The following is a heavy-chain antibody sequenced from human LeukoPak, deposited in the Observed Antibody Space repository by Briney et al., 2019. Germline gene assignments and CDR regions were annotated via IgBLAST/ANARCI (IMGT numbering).Heavy chain of an antibody. CDR1: GFGFSTYG. CDR3: AKGLGKAGASNTWYFDL. J-gene: IGHJ2*01. V-gene: IGHV3-30*02. Sequence: GGSLRLSCAVSGFGFSTYGMNWVRQAPGKGLEWAAFINYDGTEQYYADSVKGRFSISRDNSKDTLFLQMNSLRAEDTAVYYCAKGLGKAGASNTWYFDLWGRGTLVTVSS. CDR2: INYDGTEQ. D-gene: IGHD6-13*01.